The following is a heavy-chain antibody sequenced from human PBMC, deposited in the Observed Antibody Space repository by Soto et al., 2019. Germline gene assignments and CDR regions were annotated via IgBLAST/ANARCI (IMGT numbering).Heavy chain of an antibody. CDR3: ARRLYYYGSGSYPNYSYYGMDV. Sequence: PSETRSLTCAVYGGSCSGYYWRWIREPPGTGLEWIGEINHSGSTNYNPSLKSRVTISVDTSKNRFSLKLSSVTAADTAVYYCARRLYYYGSGSYPNYSYYGMDVWGQGTTVTVSS. CDR1: GGSCSGYY. V-gene: IGHV4-34*01. J-gene: IGHJ6*02. CDR2: INHSGST. D-gene: IGHD3-10*01.